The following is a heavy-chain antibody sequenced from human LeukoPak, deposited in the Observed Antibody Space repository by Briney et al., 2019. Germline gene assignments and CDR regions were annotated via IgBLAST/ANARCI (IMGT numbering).Heavy chain of an antibody. CDR2: IFTDGHHT. V-gene: IGHV3-23*01. CDR1: GFTFRKHA. CDR3: ARDKWLDY. J-gene: IGHJ4*02. D-gene: IGHD5-24*01. Sequence: GGSLRLSCAASGFTFRKHAMSWVRQAPGKGLEWVSSIFTDGHHTYNADSVKGRFTISRDNSGNTLSLQMNSLRAEDTATYYCARDKWLDYWGQGTLVTVSS.